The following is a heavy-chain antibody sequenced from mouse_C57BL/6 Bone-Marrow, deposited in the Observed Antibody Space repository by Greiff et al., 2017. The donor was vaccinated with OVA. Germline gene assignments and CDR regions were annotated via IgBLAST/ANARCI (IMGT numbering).Heavy chain of an antibody. D-gene: IGHD2-13*01. CDR2: ISYDGSN. Sequence: ESGPGLVKPSQSLSLTCSVTGYSITSGYYWNWIRQFPGNKLEWMGYISYDGSNNYNPSLKNRISITRDTSKNQFFLKLNSVTTEDTATYYCASWGLSTYFDYWGQGTTLTVSS. CDR1: GYSITSGYY. CDR3: ASWGLSTYFDY. V-gene: IGHV3-6*01. J-gene: IGHJ2*01.